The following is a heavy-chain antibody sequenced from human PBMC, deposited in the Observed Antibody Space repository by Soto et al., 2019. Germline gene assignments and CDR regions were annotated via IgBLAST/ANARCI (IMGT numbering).Heavy chain of an antibody. J-gene: IGHJ4*01. Sequence: PGGSLRLSCAASGFTFSSYGMHWVRQAPGKGLEWVAVIWYDGSNKYYADSVKGRFTISRDNSKNTLYLQMNRLRAEDTAVYYCARGGIAVAGTSVGFDYWGHGTLVTVSS. D-gene: IGHD6-19*01. CDR3: ARGGIAVAGTSVGFDY. V-gene: IGHV3-33*01. CDR2: IWYDGSNK. CDR1: GFTFSSYG.